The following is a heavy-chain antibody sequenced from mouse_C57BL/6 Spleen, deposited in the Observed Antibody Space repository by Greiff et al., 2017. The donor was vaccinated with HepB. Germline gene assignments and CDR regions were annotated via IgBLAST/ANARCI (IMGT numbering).Heavy chain of an antibody. D-gene: IGHD2-2*01. CDR2: IDPENGDT. CDR1: GFNIKDDY. V-gene: IGHV14-4*01. Sequence: VQLQQSGAELVRPGASVKLSCTASGFNIKDDYMHWVKQRPEQGLEWIGWIDPENGDTEYASKFQGKATITADTSSNTAYLQLSSLTSEDTAVYYCTTHGYDPFAYWGQGTLVTVSA. J-gene: IGHJ3*01. CDR3: TTHGYDPFAY.